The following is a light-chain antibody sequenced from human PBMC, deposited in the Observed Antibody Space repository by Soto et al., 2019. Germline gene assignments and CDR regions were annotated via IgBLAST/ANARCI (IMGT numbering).Light chain of an antibody. J-gene: IGLJ2*01. CDR2: VNS. CDR3: QSYDSSLSGVV. CDR1: SSNIGAGYD. V-gene: IGLV1-40*01. Sequence: QSVLTQPPSVSGAPGQRVTISCTGSSSNIGAGYDVHWYQQLPGTAPKLLIYVNSNRPSGVPDRFSGSKSGTSASLAITGLRAEDEADYYCQSYDSSLSGVVFGGGTKLTVL.